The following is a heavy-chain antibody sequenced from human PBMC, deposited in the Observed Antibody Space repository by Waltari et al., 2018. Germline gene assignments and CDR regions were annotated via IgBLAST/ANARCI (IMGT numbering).Heavy chain of an antibody. J-gene: IGHJ3*01. CDR3: AKGGGSDAFDV. CDR1: GFTFTSYV. CDR2: INYRGTTT. D-gene: IGHD2-15*01. V-gene: IGHV3-23*05. Sequence: EVQLLESGGGLVQPGGSLRLSCAASGFTFTSYVMSWVRQAPGKGLEWVSSINYRGTTTYYADSVKGRFTISRDNYKNTLYLQMNSLRPEDTAVYYCAKGGGSDAFDVWGQGTMVTVSS.